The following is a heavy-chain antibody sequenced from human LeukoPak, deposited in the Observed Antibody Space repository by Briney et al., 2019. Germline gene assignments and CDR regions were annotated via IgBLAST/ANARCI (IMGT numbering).Heavy chain of an antibody. D-gene: IGHD7-27*01. V-gene: IGHV3-23*01. J-gene: IGHJ4*02. CDR3: ARRTGGTKDY. CDR1: GFTFGDVA. Sequence: LPGGSLRLSCVASGFTFGDVAMSWVRQAPGKGLEWVSAISYNGASTDYADSVKGRFAISRDNSKNTLYLQMNSLRAEDTAVYYCARRTGGTKDYWGQGTQVTASS. CDR2: ISYNGAST.